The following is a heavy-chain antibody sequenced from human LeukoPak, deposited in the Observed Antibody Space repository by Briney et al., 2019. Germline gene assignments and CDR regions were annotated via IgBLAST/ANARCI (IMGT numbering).Heavy chain of an antibody. CDR1: GFTFSSYT. CDR2: IIGSGST. CDR3: AKDRAQQLVLDF. J-gene: IGHJ4*02. Sequence: GGSLRLSCAASGFTFSSYTMSWVRQAPGKGLEWVSAIIGSGSTYYADSVKGRFTISRDNSKNTLFLQMNSLRAEDTAVYYCAKDRAQQLVLDFWGQGTLVTVSS. V-gene: IGHV3-23*01. D-gene: IGHD6-13*01.